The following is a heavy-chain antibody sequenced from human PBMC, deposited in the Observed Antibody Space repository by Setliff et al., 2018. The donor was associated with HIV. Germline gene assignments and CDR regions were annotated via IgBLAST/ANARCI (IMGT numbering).Heavy chain of an antibody. D-gene: IGHD1-1*01. Sequence: SETLSLTCTVSGGSISSYYWSWIRQPPEKGLEWIGYIYDRGGINYNPSLKSRVTISLDNSKNTLYLQLNGLRPGDTGVYYCASARIPTGGTSTSFDYWGQGTQVTVSS. CDR1: GGSISSYY. J-gene: IGHJ4*02. V-gene: IGHV4-59*01. CDR2: IYDRGGI. CDR3: ASARIPTGGTSTSFDY.